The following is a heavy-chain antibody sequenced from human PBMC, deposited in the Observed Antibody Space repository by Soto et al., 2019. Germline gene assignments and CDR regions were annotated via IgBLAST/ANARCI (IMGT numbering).Heavy chain of an antibody. D-gene: IGHD6-19*01. V-gene: IGHV1-2*04. J-gene: IGHJ6*02. CDR1: GYTFTGYY. CDR2: INPNSGGT. CDR3: ARDGYSSWNYYYYGMDV. Sequence: RASVKVSCKASGYTFTGYYMHWVRQAPGQGLEWMGWINPNSGGTNYAQKFQGWVTMTRDTSISTAYMELSRLRSDDTAVYYCARDGYSSWNYYYYGMDVWGQGTTVTVSS.